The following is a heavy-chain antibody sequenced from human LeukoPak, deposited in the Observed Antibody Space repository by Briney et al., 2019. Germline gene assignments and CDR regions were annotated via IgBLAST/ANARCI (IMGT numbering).Heavy chain of an antibody. D-gene: IGHD6-19*01. V-gene: IGHV3-30-3*01. Sequence: GRSLRLSCAASGFTFSSYAMHWVRQAPGKGLEWVAVISYDGSNKYYADSVKGRFTISRDNSKNTLYLQMNSLRAEDTAVYYCARVPVAGKPYYFDYWGQGTLVTVSS. CDR3: ARVPVAGKPYYFDY. CDR1: GFTFSSYA. J-gene: IGHJ4*02. CDR2: ISYDGSNK.